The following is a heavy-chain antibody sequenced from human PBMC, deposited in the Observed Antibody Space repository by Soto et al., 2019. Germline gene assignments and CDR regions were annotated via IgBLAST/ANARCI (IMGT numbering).Heavy chain of an antibody. CDR1: GFTFSSYA. D-gene: IGHD3-10*02. CDR3: AREGVRGVTFDY. CDR2: ISYDGSNK. Sequence: QVQLVESGGGVVQPGRSLRLSCAASGFTFSSYAMHLVRQAPGKGLEWVAVISYDGSNKYYADSVKGRFTISRDNSKNTLYLQMNSLRAEDTAVYYCAREGVRGVTFDYWGQGTLVTVSS. V-gene: IGHV3-30-3*01. J-gene: IGHJ4*02.